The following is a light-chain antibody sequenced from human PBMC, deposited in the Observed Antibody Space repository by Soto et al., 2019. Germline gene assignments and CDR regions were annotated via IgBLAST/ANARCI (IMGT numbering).Light chain of an antibody. CDR2: DVS. J-gene: IGLJ2*01. Sequence: QSALTQPASVSGSPGQSITISCTGTSSDVGGYKYVSWYQQHPGKAPKLIIYDVSSRPSGVSNRFSGSKSGNTASLTISGLQAEDEADYYYNSYTSSNTRVFGGGTKLTVL. CDR3: NSYTSSNTRV. CDR1: SSDVGGYKY. V-gene: IGLV2-14*01.